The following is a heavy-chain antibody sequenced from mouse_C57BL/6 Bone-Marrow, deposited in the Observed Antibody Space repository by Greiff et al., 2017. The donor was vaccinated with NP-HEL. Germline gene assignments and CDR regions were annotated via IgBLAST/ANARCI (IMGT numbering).Heavy chain of an antibody. CDR1: GFTFSDAW. V-gene: IGHV6-6*01. J-gene: IGHJ4*01. D-gene: IGHD2-3*01. Sequence: EVKLVESGGGLVQPGGSMKLSCAASGFTFSDAWMDWVRQSPEKGLEWVAEIRNKANNHATYYAESVKGRFTISRDDSKSSVYLQMNSLRAEDTGIYYCTRGGYYPYYYAMDYWGQGTSVTVSS. CDR3: TRGGYYPYYYAMDY. CDR2: IRNKANNHAT.